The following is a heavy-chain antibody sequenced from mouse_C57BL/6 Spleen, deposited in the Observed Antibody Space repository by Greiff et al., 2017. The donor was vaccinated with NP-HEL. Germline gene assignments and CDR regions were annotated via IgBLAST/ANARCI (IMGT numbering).Heavy chain of an antibody. D-gene: IGHD2-5*01. Sequence: QVQLKQPGAELVMPGASVKLSCKASGYTFTSYWMHWVKQRPGQGLEWIGEIDPSDSYTNYNQKFKGKSTLTVDKSSSTAYMQLSSLTSEDSAVYYCARRDYSNFAYWGQGTLVTVSA. CDR2: IDPSDSYT. J-gene: IGHJ3*01. CDR1: GYTFTSYW. V-gene: IGHV1-69*01. CDR3: ARRDYSNFAY.